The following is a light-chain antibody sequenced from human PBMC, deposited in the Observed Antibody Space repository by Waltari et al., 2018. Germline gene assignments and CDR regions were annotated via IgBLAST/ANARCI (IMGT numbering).Light chain of an antibody. V-gene: IGLV1-40*01. CDR1: SSNIGAGYD. J-gene: IGLJ3*02. CDR3: QSYDSNLGGWV. Sequence: QSVLTQPPSVSGAPGQRVTISCTGSSSNIGAGYDVHWYQHLPGAAPKLIMYGHSSRPSGGPDRFSGSKSGSSASLAITGVQAEDEAYYYVQSYDSNLGGWVFGGGSSLTVL. CDR2: GHS.